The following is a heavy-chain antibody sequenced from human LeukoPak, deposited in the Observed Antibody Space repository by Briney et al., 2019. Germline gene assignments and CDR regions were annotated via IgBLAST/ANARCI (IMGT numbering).Heavy chain of an antibody. V-gene: IGHV3-66*02. CDR1: GFTVSSNY. Sequence: GGSLRLSCAASGFTVSSNYMSWVRQAPGKGLEWVSVIYSGGSTYYTDSVKGRFTISRDNSKNTLYLQMNSLRAEDTAVYYCARDMITFATREMRYWGQGTLVTVSS. CDR3: ARDMITFATREMRY. CDR2: IYSGGST. J-gene: IGHJ4*02. D-gene: IGHD3-16*01.